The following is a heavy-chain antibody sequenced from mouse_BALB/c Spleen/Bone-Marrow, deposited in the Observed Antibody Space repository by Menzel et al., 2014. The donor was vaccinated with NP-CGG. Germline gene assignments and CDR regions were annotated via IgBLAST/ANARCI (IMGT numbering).Heavy chain of an antibody. CDR3: ARRYYAMDY. Sequence: EVKLMESGPGLVKPSQSLSLTCTVTGYSITSDYAWSWIRQFPGNKLEWMGYISYSGITSYNPSLKSRISITRDTSKNQFFLQLNSVTTEDTATYYCARRYYAMDYWGQGTSVTVSS. J-gene: IGHJ4*01. CDR1: GYSITSDYA. V-gene: IGHV3-2*02. CDR2: ISYSGIT.